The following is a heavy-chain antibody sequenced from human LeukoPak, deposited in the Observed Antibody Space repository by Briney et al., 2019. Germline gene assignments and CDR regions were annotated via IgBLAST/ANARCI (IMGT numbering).Heavy chain of an antibody. CDR3: ARGDDYYDSSGYSSTYFDY. J-gene: IGHJ4*02. Sequence: SWVRQAPGKGLEWVGYIYYSGSTYYNPSLKSRVTISVDTSKNQFSLKLSSVTAADTAVYYCARGDDYYDSSGYSSTYFDYWGQGTLVTVSS. D-gene: IGHD3-22*01. CDR2: IYYSGST. V-gene: IGHV4-30-4*08.